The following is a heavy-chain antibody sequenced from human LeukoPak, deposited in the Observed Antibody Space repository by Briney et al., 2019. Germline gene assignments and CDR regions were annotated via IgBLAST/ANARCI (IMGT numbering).Heavy chain of an antibody. V-gene: IGHV3-30*02. D-gene: IGHD1-26*01. J-gene: IGHJ4*02. CDR1: GFTFSSYG. CDR2: IRYDGSNK. CDR3: AKETSQWELLPIDY. Sequence: PGGSLRLSCAASGFTFSSYGMHWVRQAPGKGLEWVAFIRYDGSNKYYADSVKGRFTISRDNSKNTLYLQMNSLRAEDTAVYYCAKETSQWELLPIDYWGQGTLVTVSS.